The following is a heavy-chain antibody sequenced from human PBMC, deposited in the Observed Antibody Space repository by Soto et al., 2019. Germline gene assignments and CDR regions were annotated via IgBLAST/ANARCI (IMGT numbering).Heavy chain of an antibody. CDR1: GYIFTNYW. CDR3: ARGLLLWYGDRKYGFDI. Sequence: GESLKISCQASGYIFTNYWIGWVRQKPGKGLEWIAVIYPSDSDTKYSPSFQGQVTVSADKSLTTAYLQWSSLKASDSAMYYCARGLLLWYGDRKYGFDIWGRGTMVTVSS. CDR2: IYPSDSDT. V-gene: IGHV5-51*01. D-gene: IGHD3-10*01. J-gene: IGHJ3*02.